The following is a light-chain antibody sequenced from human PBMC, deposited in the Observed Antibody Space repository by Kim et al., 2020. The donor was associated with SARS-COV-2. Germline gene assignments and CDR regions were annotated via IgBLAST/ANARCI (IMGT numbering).Light chain of an antibody. CDR3: QSYDSSNQV. CDR1: SGSIASND. Sequence: GKTVTISCTRISGSIASNDVQWYQQRPGSAPTTVIYEDNQRPSGVPDRFSGSIDSYSNSASLTISGLKTEDEADYYCQSYDSSNQVFGGGTQLTVL. J-gene: IGLJ2*01. V-gene: IGLV6-57*03. CDR2: EDN.